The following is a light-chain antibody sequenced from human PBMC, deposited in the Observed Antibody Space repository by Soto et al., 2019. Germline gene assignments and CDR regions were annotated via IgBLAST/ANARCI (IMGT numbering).Light chain of an antibody. V-gene: IGKV3-15*01. CDR3: QQYNNWPPWT. J-gene: IGKJ1*01. CDR2: GAS. Sequence: EIVMTQSPATLSVSPGERATLSCRASQSVSSNLAWYQQKPGQAPRLLIYGASTRATGIPARFSGSGSWTEFTLTISSLQSGDFAVYSCQQYNNWPPWTFGQGTKVEIK. CDR1: QSVSSN.